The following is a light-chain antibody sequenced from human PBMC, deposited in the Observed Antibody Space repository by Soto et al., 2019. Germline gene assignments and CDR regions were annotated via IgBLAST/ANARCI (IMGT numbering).Light chain of an antibody. Sequence: EIVMTQSPATLSVSPGERATLSCRASQSVSSNLAWYQQKPGQAPRLLIYGASTRATGIPARLSGSGSETDFTLTISGLQSEDSAVYFCQQYNNWPFSFGQGTRLEIK. V-gene: IGKV3-15*01. J-gene: IGKJ5*01. CDR3: QQYNNWPFS. CDR1: QSVSSN. CDR2: GAS.